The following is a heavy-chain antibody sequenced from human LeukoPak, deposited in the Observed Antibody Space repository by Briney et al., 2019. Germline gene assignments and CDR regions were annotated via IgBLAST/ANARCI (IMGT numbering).Heavy chain of an antibody. CDR3: ARTYCSSTSCYIAPWFDH. D-gene: IGHD2-2*02. Sequence: ASVKVSCKASGYTFTGYYMHWVRQAPGQGLEWMGWINPNSGGTNYAQKFQGRVNMTRDTSSSTAYMELSRLRSNDTGVYYCARTYCSSTSCYIAPWFDHWGQGTLVTVSS. CDR2: INPNSGGT. V-gene: IGHV1-2*02. J-gene: IGHJ5*02. CDR1: GYTFTGYY.